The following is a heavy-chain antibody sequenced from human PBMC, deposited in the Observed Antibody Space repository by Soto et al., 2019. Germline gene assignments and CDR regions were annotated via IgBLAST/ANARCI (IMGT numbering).Heavy chain of an antibody. CDR1: GVSISSYF. D-gene: IGHD3-10*01. Sequence: SETLSLTCTVSGVSISSYFCTWIRQPPGKGLEWIGYLYYSVGTNYNPSLESRVTISLDTSKNQFSLNLRSVTAADTALYYCAGSRSRGILIDHWGQGSLVTVSS. J-gene: IGHJ5*02. CDR2: LYYSVGT. CDR3: AGSRSRGILIDH. V-gene: IGHV4-59*01.